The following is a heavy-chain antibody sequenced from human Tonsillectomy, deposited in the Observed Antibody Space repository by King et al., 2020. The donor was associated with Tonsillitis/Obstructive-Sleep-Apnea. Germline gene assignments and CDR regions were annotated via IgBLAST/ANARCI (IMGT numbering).Heavy chain of an antibody. D-gene: IGHD3-16*01. CDR1: GGSISSSSYY. Sequence: QLQESGPGLVKPSETLSLTCTVSGGSISSSSYYWGWIRQPPGKGLEWIGSIYYSGSTYYNPPLKSRVTISVDTSKNQFSLKLSSVTAADTAVYYCARPTEGLVGASWFDPWGQGTLVTVSS. J-gene: IGHJ5*02. CDR3: ARPTEGLVGASWFDP. CDR2: IYYSGST. V-gene: IGHV4-39*01.